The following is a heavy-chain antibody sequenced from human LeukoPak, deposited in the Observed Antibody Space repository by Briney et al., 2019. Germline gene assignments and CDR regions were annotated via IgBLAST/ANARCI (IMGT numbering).Heavy chain of an antibody. J-gene: IGHJ5*02. CDR1: GGSISSSTFY. V-gene: IGHV4-39*02. Sequence: SETLSLTCTVSGGSISSSTFYWGWIRQPPGKGLEWIGSIFSGGSTYYNPSLKSRVTISVDTSKNHFSLKLSSVTAADTAVYYCARLLGRLSWFDPWGQGTLVTVSS. CDR3: ARLLGRLSWFDP. CDR2: IFSGGST. D-gene: IGHD1-26*01.